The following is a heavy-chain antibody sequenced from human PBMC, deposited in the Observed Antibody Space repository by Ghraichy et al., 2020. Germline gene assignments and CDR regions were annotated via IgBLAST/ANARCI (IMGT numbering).Heavy chain of an antibody. J-gene: IGHJ5*02. D-gene: IGHD6-19*01. CDR1: GYTFTSYG. Sequence: ASVKVSCKASGYTFTSYGISWVRQAPGQGLEWMGWISAYNGNTNYAQKLQGRVTMTTDTSTSTAYMELRSLRSDDTAVYYCARLAVAGTQGLNWFDPWGQGTLVTVSS. CDR2: ISAYNGNT. V-gene: IGHV1-18*01. CDR3: ARLAVAGTQGLNWFDP.